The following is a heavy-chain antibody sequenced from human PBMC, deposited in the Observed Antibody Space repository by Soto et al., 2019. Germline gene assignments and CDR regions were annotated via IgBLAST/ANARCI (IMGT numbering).Heavy chain of an antibody. CDR3: ARQRIAARRYYYGMDV. CDR2: IDPSDSYT. V-gene: IGHV5-10-1*01. D-gene: IGHD6-6*01. CDR1: GYSFTSYW. J-gene: IGHJ6*02. Sequence: ESLKISCQGSGYSFTSYWISWVRQMPGKGLEWMGRIDPSDSYTNYSPSFQGHVTISADKSISTAYLQWSSLKASDTAMYYCARQRIAARRYYYGMDVWGQGTTVTVSS.